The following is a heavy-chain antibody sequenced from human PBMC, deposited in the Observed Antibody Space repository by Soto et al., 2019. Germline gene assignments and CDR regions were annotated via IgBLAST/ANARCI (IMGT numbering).Heavy chain of an antibody. Sequence: QITLKESGPTLVKPTQTLTLTCTFSGFSLSTGGVGVGWIRQPPGKALEWLALIYWDDDKRYSPFLKSRLTITKDTSKNQVVPTMTNMDPVDAGKYYCAHTGGWQPIDYWGQGTLVTVSS. J-gene: IGHJ4*02. V-gene: IGHV2-5*02. CDR2: IYWDDDK. CDR3: AHTGGWQPIDY. D-gene: IGHD6-13*01. CDR1: GFSLSTGGVG.